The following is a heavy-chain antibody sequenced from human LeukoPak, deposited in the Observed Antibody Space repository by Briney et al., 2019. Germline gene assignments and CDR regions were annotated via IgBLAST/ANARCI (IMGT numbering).Heavy chain of an antibody. CDR3: ARGSITMVRGVIFTGWFDP. CDR1: GGSISSSSNS. V-gene: IGHV4-39*07. D-gene: IGHD3-10*01. CDR2: INHSGST. J-gene: IGHJ5*02. Sequence: PSETLSLTCTVSGGSISSSSNSWGWIRQPPGKGLEWIGEINHSGSTNYNPSLKSRVTISVDTSKNQFSLKLSSVTAADTAVYYCARGSITMVRGVIFTGWFDPWGQGTLVTVSS.